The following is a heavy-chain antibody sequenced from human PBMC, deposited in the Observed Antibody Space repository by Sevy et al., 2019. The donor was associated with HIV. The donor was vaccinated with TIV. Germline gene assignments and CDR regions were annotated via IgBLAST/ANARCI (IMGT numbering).Heavy chain of an antibody. CDR1: GGSFSGYY. D-gene: IGHD6-13*01. V-gene: IGHV4-34*01. Sequence: SDTLSLTCAVYGGSFSGYYWSWIRQPPGKGLEWIGEINHSGSTNYNPSLKSRVTISVDTSKNQFSLKLSSVTAADTAVYYCARGRPSGYSSSWYHGGHNWFDPWGQGTLVTVSS. CDR2: INHSGST. CDR3: ARGRPSGYSSSWYHGGHNWFDP. J-gene: IGHJ5*01.